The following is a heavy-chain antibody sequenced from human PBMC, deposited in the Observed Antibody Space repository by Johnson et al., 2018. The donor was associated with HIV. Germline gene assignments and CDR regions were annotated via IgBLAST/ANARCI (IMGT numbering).Heavy chain of an antibody. D-gene: IGHD3-22*01. CDR3: ARATYYYDLSGYLTRPRAFDV. J-gene: IGHJ3*01. V-gene: IGHV3-20*04. CDR1: GFTFSSYD. CDR2: INWSRASA. Sequence: VQLVESGGGLVKPGGSLRLSCAASGFTFSSYDMAWVRVVPGTALEWVSDINWSRASAVYADSVKGSFDISRDHGKNSLYQDMYSLRSGDTALYYCARATYYYDLSGYLTRPRAFDVWGQGTMVTVSS.